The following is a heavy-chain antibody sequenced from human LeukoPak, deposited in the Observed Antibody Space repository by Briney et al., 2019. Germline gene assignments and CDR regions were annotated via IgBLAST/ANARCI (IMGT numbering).Heavy chain of an antibody. CDR3: ARGGYSYGYPYYYYYGMDV. Sequence: SSETLSLTCAVYGGSFSGYYWSWIRQPPGKGLEWIGEINHSGSTNYNPSLKSRVTISVDTSKNQFSLKLSSVTAADTAVYYCARGGYSYGYPYYYYYGMDVWGQGTTVTVSS. D-gene: IGHD5-18*01. V-gene: IGHV4-34*01. CDR2: INHSGST. CDR1: GGSFSGYY. J-gene: IGHJ6*02.